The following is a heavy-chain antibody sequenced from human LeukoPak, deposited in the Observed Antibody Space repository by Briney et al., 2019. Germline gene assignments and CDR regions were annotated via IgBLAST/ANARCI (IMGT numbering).Heavy chain of an antibody. D-gene: IGHD3-10*01. CDR2: VDHRGST. J-gene: IGHJ6*03. CDR1: GGSLSGYR. Sequence: SGTLSLTCAVYGGSLSGYRWTWVRQPPGKGLEWIGDVDHRGSTTYTSSLEGRVTIKADSSKNQFSLSLTSVTAADPAVNYCARVFGYYYFYLDVWGKGNPVTVSS. CDR3: ARVFGYYYFYLDV. V-gene: IGHV4-34*01.